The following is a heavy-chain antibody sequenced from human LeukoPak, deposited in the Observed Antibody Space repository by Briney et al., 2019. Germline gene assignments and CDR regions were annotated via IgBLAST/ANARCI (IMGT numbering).Heavy chain of an antibody. Sequence: ASVKVSCKASGYTFTTYGINWVRQAPGQGLEWMGWISAYTGNTNYAQNLQGRVTLTTDTSASTPYMELRSLRSDDTAVYYCARDLIAARPGWFDPWGQGTLVIVSS. CDR1: GYTFTTYG. D-gene: IGHD6-6*01. CDR2: ISAYTGNT. V-gene: IGHV1-18*01. J-gene: IGHJ5*02. CDR3: ARDLIAARPGWFDP.